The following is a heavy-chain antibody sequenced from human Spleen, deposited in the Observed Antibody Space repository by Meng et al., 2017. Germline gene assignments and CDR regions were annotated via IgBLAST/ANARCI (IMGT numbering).Heavy chain of an antibody. V-gene: IGHV4-38-2*01. CDR2: IYHRGST. Sequence: SETLSLTCDVSGYSISSGYYWGWIRQPPGKGLEWIGSIYHRGSTHYNPPLKSRVTISVDTSKNQFTLKLSSVTAADTAVDYCASYWGLNPGAFDMWGQGRRVTCSS. CDR3: ASYWGLNPGAFDM. J-gene: IGHJ3*02. D-gene: IGHD7-27*01. CDR1: GYSISSGYY.